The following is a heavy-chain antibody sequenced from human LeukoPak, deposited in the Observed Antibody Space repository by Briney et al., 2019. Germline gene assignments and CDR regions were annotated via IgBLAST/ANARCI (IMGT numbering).Heavy chain of an antibody. Sequence: PGGSLRLSCAVSGFTFSGFCMSWSRQAPGKGLEWVASINSDGSEGYYADVGKGRFTISRDNAKNSLYLQINSLRAEDTAVYYCAKGDYYDSSGYYPDYWGQGTLVTVSS. V-gene: IGHV3-7*03. J-gene: IGHJ4*02. CDR2: INSDGSEG. CDR1: GFTFSGFC. D-gene: IGHD3-22*01. CDR3: AKGDYYDSSGYYPDY.